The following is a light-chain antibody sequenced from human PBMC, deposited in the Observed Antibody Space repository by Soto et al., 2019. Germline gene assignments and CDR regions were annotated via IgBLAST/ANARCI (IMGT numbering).Light chain of an antibody. J-gene: IGKJ1*01. CDR1: QSISRY. Sequence: DIQMTQSPSSLSASLGDRVTITCRASQSISRYLPWYQQKPGKVPKLLIYDASNLESGVPSRFSGSGSGTDFTLTISSLQPDDFTTYYCQQYTSNSRTFGQGTKVDIK. CDR2: DAS. CDR3: QQYTSNSRT. V-gene: IGKV1-5*01.